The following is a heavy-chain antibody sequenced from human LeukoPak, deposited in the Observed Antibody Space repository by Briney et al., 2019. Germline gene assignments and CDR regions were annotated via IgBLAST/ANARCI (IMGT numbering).Heavy chain of an antibody. CDR3: AREGARWEPSFSAFDI. CDR2: IYHSGST. V-gene: IGHV4-38-2*02. CDR1: GYSISSGYY. J-gene: IGHJ3*02. Sequence: ASETLSLTCTVSGYSISSGYYWGWIRQPPGKGLEWIGSIYHSGSTYYNPSLKSRVTISVDTSKNQFSLKLSSVTAADTAVYYCAREGARWEPSFSAFDIWGQGTMVTVSS. D-gene: IGHD1-26*01.